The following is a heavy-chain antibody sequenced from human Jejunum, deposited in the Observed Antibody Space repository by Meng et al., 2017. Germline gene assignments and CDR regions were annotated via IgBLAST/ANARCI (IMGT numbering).Heavy chain of an antibody. J-gene: IGHJ4*02. CDR3: ARRNLYRTGFDC. D-gene: IGHD1-1*01. CDR1: GGSISGYY. V-gene: IGHV4-59*01. CDR2: MYSTGST. Sequence: SETLSLTCTVSGGSISGYYWSWIRQPPGKGLEWIGHMYSTGSTNYNPSLQSLVTISLDTSKNQFSLKLNSVTAADAAVYYCARRNLYRTGFDCLGQGTLVTVSS.